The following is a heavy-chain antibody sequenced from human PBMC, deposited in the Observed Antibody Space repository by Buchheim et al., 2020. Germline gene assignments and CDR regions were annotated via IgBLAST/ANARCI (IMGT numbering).Heavy chain of an antibody. V-gene: IGHV3-74*01. CDR3: VRGSNDWVGVDY. CDR2: SDPDETYT. D-gene: IGHD3-10*01. J-gene: IGHJ4*02. Sequence: EVQLVESGGGLVQSGGSLRLSCAASGFTFSSFWMHWVRQDPGNGLVWVSRSDPDETYTDHADSVKGRFTISRDDAKNTLYLQMNGLRAEDTGVYYCVRGSNDWVGVDYWGQGAL. CDR1: GFTFSSFW.